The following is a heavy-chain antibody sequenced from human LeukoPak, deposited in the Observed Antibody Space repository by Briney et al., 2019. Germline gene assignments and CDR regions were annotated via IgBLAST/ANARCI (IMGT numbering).Heavy chain of an antibody. J-gene: IGHJ4*02. CDR3: AKRLYDSGVYDY. CDR2: ISGGGGIT. Sequence: RGSLRLSCAASGFTFSSYAMSWVREAPGKGLEWVSAISGGGGITYYADSVKGRCTISRDNSKNTLYLQMNSLSPEDTAVYYCAKRLYDSGVYDYWGQGTLVTVSS. CDR1: GFTFSSYA. D-gene: IGHD3-22*01. V-gene: IGHV3-23*01.